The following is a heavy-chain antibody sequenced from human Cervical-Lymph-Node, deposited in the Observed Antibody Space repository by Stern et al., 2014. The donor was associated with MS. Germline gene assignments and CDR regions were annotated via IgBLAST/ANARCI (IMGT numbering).Heavy chain of an antibody. V-gene: IGHV3-33*01. CDR2: IWYDGSNK. J-gene: IGHJ4*02. CDR3: ARDCSSTSCYGNFDY. D-gene: IGHD2-2*01. Sequence: MQLVESGGGVVQPGRSLRLSCAASGFTFSSYGMHWVRQAPGKGLEWVAVIWYDGSNKYYADSVKGRFTISRDNSKNTLYLQMNSLRAEDTAVYYCARDCSSTSCYGNFDYWGQGTLVTVSS. CDR1: GFTFSSYG.